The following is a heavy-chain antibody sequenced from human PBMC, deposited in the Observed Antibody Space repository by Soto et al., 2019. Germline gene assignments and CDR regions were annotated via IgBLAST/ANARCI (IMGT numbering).Heavy chain of an antibody. CDR1: GFTFSSYA. CDR2: ISGSGGST. Sequence: GGSLRLSCAASGFTFSSYAMSWVRQAPGKGLEWVSAISGSGGSTYYADSVKGRFTISRDNSKNTLYLQMNSLRAEDTAVYYCVAHYCTNGVCYSPPFDYWGQGTLVTVSS. J-gene: IGHJ4*02. D-gene: IGHD2-8*01. CDR3: VAHYCTNGVCYSPPFDY. V-gene: IGHV3-23*01.